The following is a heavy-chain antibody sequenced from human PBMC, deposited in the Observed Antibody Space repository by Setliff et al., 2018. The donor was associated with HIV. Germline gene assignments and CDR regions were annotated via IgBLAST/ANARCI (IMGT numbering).Heavy chain of an antibody. D-gene: IGHD3-10*01. CDR1: GDTFSSYV. Sequence: GASVKVSCKASGDTFSSYVISWVRQAPGQGLEWMGGIIPIFGTPNYAQGFQGRVTITTDESTSTAYMDLSSLSSEDTAVYYCARGDYYGSGNYPPPYYFDYWGQGTLVTVSS. CDR2: IIPIFGTP. V-gene: IGHV1-69*05. CDR3: ARGDYYGSGNYPPPYYFDY. J-gene: IGHJ4*02.